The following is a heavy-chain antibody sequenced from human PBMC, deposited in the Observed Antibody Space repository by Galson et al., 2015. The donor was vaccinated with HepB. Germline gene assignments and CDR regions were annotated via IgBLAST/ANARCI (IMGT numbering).Heavy chain of an antibody. Sequence: SVKVSCKASGGTSSSYAVSWVRQAPGQGLEWMGGIIPISGTANYAQKFQGRVTITADESTNTAYMEMSSLRSEDTAVYFCARSSGLEDYGGKDTPRYFFYYDMGAWGQGTTVTGSS. D-gene: IGHD4-23*01. CDR1: GGTSSSYA. V-gene: IGHV1-69*13. CDR3: ARSSGLEDYGGKDTPRYFFYYDMGA. J-gene: IGHJ6*02. CDR2: IIPISGTA.